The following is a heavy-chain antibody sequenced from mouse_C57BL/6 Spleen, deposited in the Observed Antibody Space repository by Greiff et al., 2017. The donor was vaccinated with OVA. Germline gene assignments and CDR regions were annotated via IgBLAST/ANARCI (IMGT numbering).Heavy chain of an antibody. D-gene: IGHD2-5*01. CDR2: IDPEDGDT. CDR1: GFNIKDYY. CDR3: TSDYSNYTPFAY. Sequence: EVQRVESGAELVRPGASVKLSCTASGFNIKDYYMHWVKQRPEQGLEWIGRIDPEDGDTEYAPKFQGKATMTADTSSNTDYLQLRSLTSEDTAVYYCTSDYSNYTPFAYWGQGTLVTVSA. J-gene: IGHJ3*01. V-gene: IGHV14-1*01.